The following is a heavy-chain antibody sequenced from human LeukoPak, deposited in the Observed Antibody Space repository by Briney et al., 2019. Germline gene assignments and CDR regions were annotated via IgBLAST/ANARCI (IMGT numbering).Heavy chain of an antibody. D-gene: IGHD6-6*01. Sequence: GGSLRLPCEASGFNFSNYAMNWVRQAPGKGLEWVSSISSSSSSYIYYADSVKGRFTISRDNAKNSLYLQMNSLRAEDTAVYYCARGCEYSSSCWFDPWGQGTLVTVSS. CDR1: GFNFSNYA. J-gene: IGHJ5*02. CDR3: ARGCEYSSSCWFDP. CDR2: ISSSSSSYI. V-gene: IGHV3-21*01.